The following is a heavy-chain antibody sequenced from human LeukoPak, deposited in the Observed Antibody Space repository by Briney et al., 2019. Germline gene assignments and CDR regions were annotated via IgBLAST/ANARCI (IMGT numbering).Heavy chain of an antibody. Sequence: ASVKVSCKASGGTFSSYAISWVRQAPGQGLEWMGWINPNSGGTNYAQKFQGRVTMTGDTSISTAYMELSRLRSDDTAVYYCARGDGSYSLFDLDYWGQGTLVTVSS. CDR1: GGTFSSYA. V-gene: IGHV1-2*02. CDR2: INPNSGGT. CDR3: ARGDGSYSLFDLDY. D-gene: IGHD1-26*01. J-gene: IGHJ4*02.